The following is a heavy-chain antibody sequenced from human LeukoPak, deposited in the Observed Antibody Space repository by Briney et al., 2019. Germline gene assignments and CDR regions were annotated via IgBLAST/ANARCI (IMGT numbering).Heavy chain of an antibody. Sequence: QSGGSQSLSCGVSGHHYKGYAMRWARRAPGKALECVSAIIGSGGRTYYADSVKGRFTISRDNSKNTLYLQVNSLRAEDTAVYYCAKGQTTVMAFDIWGQGTMVTVSS. CDR2: IIGSGGRT. CDR3: AKGQTTVMAFDI. D-gene: IGHD4-17*01. V-gene: IGHV3-23*01. J-gene: IGHJ3*02. CDR1: GHHYKGYA.